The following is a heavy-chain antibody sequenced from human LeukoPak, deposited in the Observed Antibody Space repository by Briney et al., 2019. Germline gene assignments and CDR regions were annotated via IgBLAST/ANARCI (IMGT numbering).Heavy chain of an antibody. D-gene: IGHD2-15*01. Sequence: GGSLRLSCAASGFTFDDYGMSWVRQAPGKGLEWVSGINWNGGSTGYADSVKGRFTISRDNAKNSLYLQMNSLRAEDTALYYCARDGEPNYCSGGSCYYYMDVWGKGTTVTVSS. V-gene: IGHV3-20*04. J-gene: IGHJ6*03. CDR2: INWNGGST. CDR1: GFTFDDYG. CDR3: ARDGEPNYCSGGSCYYYMDV.